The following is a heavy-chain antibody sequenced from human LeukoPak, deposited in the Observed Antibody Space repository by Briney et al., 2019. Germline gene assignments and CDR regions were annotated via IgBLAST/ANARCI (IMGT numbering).Heavy chain of an antibody. CDR3: AKVNYYDSSGYYRGLFFDY. Sequence: GGSLRLSCAAYGFTFDDYAMHWVRHAPGKGLEWVSGISWNSGSIGYADSVKGRFTISRDNAKNSLYLQMNSLRAEDTALYYCAKVNYYDSSGYYRGLFFDYWGQGTLVTVSS. CDR2: ISWNSGSI. CDR1: GFTFDDYA. D-gene: IGHD3-22*01. V-gene: IGHV3-9*01. J-gene: IGHJ4*02.